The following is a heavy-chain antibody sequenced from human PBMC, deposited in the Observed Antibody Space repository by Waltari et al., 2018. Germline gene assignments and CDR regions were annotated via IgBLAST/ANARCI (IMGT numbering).Heavy chain of an antibody. V-gene: IGHV3-30-3*01. CDR1: GFTFSSYA. D-gene: IGHD6-19*01. J-gene: IGHJ5*02. CDR3: AREDSSGWYTAQGWFDP. CDR2: ISYDGSNK. Sequence: QVQLVESGGGVVQPGRSLRLSCAASGFTFSSYAMHWVRQAPGKGLEWVAVISYDGSNKYYADAVKGRFTITRDNSKNTRYLQMNSLRAEDTAVYYCAREDSSGWYTAQGWFDPWGQGTLVTVSS.